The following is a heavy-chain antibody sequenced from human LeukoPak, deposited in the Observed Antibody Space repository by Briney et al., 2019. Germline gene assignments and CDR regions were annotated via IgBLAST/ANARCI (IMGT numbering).Heavy chain of an antibody. CDR1: GYTFTTYD. D-gene: IGHD4-17*01. CDR2: MHPNSGYT. V-gene: IGHV1-8*01. Sequence: ASVKVSCKTSGYTFTTYDINWVRQAAGQGLEWMGWMHPNSGYTGFAQKVKGRITMTRDTCTSTAYMELNGMRSEDTAENYCVTVYGAIDYWGQGTLVTVSS. CDR3: VTVYGAIDY. J-gene: IGHJ4*02.